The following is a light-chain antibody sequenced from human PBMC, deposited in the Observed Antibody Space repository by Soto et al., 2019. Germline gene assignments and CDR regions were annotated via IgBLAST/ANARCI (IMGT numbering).Light chain of an antibody. CDR3: SSYTSSSTLEV. CDR1: SSDVGGYNY. CDR2: DVS. Sequence: QSVLTQPASVSGSPGQSITTSCTGTSSDVGGYNYVSWYQQHPGKAPKLMIYDVSNRPSGVSNRFSGSKSGNTASLTISGLQAEDEADYYCSSYTSSSTLEVFGTGTKVTV. V-gene: IGLV2-14*01. J-gene: IGLJ1*01.